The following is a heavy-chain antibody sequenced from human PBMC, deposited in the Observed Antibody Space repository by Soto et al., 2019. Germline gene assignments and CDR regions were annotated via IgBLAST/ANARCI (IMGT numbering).Heavy chain of an antibody. D-gene: IGHD1-26*01. J-gene: IGHJ4*02. CDR3: AKKSGVGATWYFDY. CDR1: GSTFSNYG. V-gene: IGHV3-23*01. CDR2: LPEIGTNT. Sequence: EVQLLESGGGLVQPGGSLRLSCAASGSTFSNYGMSWVRQAPGKGLEWVSALPEIGTNTYYADSVKGRFTISRDNSKNTLFLQINNLRAGDTAVYYCAKKSGVGATWYFDYWGQGTLVTVSS.